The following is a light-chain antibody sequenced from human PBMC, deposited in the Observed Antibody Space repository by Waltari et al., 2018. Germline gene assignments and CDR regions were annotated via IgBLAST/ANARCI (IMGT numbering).Light chain of an antibody. Sequence: DIVMSQSPLSLPVTPGEPASISCRSSQSLLYSNGYNSLDWYLQKPGQSPQLLIYLGSNRASGVPGRFSGSGSGTDFTLKISKVEAEDVGVYYCMQALQTPLTFGGGTKVEIK. CDR2: LGS. J-gene: IGKJ4*01. CDR3: MQALQTPLT. CDR1: QSLLYSNGYNS. V-gene: IGKV2-28*01.